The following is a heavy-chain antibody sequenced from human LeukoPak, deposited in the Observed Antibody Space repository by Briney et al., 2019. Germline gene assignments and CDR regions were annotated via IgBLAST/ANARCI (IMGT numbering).Heavy chain of an antibody. CDR1: RYTLTELS. J-gene: IGHJ4*02. Sequence: ASVKVSCKVSRYTLTELSMHWVRQAPGKGVEWMGGFDPEDGETIYAQKFQVRVTMPEDTSTDTAYMELSSLTSADTAVYYCATGPNDYGDYGAGFDYWGQGTLVTVSS. V-gene: IGHV1-24*01. CDR2: FDPEDGET. CDR3: ATGPNDYGDYGAGFDY. D-gene: IGHD4-17*01.